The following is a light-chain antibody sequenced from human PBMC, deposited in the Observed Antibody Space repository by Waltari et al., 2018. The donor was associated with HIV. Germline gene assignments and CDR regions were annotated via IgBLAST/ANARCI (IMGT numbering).Light chain of an antibody. CDR1: TRPVGGKHY. V-gene: IGLV2-14*01. CDR2: EVS. Sequence: SAPTQPASAPGSRGQSLTLPRPATTRPVGGKHYAPRYQYHPGKAPKRMVYEVSNRPSGVSNRFSGSKSGNTASLTISGLQAEDEGDYYCSSYTRSSTLFGGGTKLTVL. CDR3: SSYTRSSTL. J-gene: IGLJ2*01.